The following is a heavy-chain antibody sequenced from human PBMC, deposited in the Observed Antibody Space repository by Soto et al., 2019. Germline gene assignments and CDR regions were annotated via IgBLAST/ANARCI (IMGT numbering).Heavy chain of an antibody. V-gene: IGHV3-53*01. J-gene: IGHJ6*02. CDR2: IYSGGST. CDR3: ARDVSSSPTYYYGMDV. CDR1: GFTVSSNY. Sequence: GGSLRLSCAASGFTVSSNYMSWVRQAPGKGLEWVSVIYSGGSTYYADSVKGRFTISRDNSKNTLYLQMNSLRAEDTAVYYCARDVSSSPTYYYGMDVWGQGTTVTVSS. D-gene: IGHD6-6*01.